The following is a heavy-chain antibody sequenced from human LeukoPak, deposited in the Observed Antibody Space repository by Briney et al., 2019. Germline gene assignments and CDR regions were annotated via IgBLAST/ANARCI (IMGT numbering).Heavy chain of an antibody. V-gene: IGHV4-59*01. CDR3: AKEVIYRSGWYGDAFDI. D-gene: IGHD6-19*01. J-gene: IGHJ3*02. Sequence: PSETLSLTCTVSGGSINSYYWSWIRQPPGKGLEWIGYIYYSGSTNYNPSLKSRVTISVHTSKNQFSLKLSSVTAADTAVYYCAKEVIYRSGWYGDAFDIWGQGIMVTVSS. CDR1: GGSINSYY. CDR2: IYYSGST.